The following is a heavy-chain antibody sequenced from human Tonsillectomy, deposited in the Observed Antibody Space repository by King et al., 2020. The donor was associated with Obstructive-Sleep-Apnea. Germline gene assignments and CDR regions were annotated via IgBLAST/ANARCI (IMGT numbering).Heavy chain of an antibody. Sequence: VQLVESGGGLVQPGGSLRLSFAASGFTFSCYSMNWVRQAPGKGLGWVSYISSSSSTIYYRDSVKGRFTISSDNAKNYLYLQMNSLRAEDTAVYYCARDYPAQDIVVVPAAMGYYYYGMDVWGQGTTVTVSS. D-gene: IGHD2-2*01. V-gene: IGHV3-48*04. CDR3: ARDYPAQDIVVVPAAMGYYYYGMDV. CDR1: GFTFSCYS. J-gene: IGHJ6*02. CDR2: ISSSSSTI.